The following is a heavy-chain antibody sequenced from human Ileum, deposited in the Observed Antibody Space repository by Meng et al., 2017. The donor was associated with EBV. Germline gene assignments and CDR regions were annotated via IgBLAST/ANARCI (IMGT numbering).Heavy chain of an antibody. CDR3: ARGWDTAMDSG. V-gene: IGHV4-61*01. CDR2: IYYSGTT. D-gene: IGHD5-18*01. CDR1: GCSFSISSYD. J-gene: IGHJ4*02. Sequence: EGLGPELFMPCRTLHLPCTVAGCSFSISSYDWPWIRQPPVKGLDWIGYIYYSGTTNYNPSLESRVTISVDTSKNQFSLKLRSVAASDTAVYYCARGWDTAMDSGWGQGTLVTVSS.